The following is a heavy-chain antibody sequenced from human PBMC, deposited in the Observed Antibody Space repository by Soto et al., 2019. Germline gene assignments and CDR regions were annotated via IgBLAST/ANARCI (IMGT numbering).Heavy chain of an antibody. CDR1: GYTFSNYD. Sequence: VQLVQSGGGLVKPGGSLRLSCAASGYTFSNYDMNWVRQAPGKGLEWVSSISRSSDSINYADSVKGRFTISRDNAKNSLYLQMNSLGAEDTAVYWCGRGSGGAVDYWGQGTLVTVSS. J-gene: IGHJ4*02. V-gene: IGHV3-21*01. CDR3: GRGSGGAVDY. D-gene: IGHD6-19*01. CDR2: ISRSSDSI.